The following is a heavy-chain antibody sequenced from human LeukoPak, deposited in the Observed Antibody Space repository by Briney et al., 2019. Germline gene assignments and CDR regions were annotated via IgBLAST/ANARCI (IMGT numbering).Heavy chain of an antibody. V-gene: IGHV3-21*01. CDR2: ISSSSSYI. CDR1: GFTFSSYW. CDR3: ARGNWFDP. Sequence: GGSLRLSCAASGFTFSSYWMMWIRQAPGKGLEWVSSISSSSSYIYYADSVKGRFTISRDNTENSLYLQMNSLRAEDTAVYYCARGNWFDPWGQGTLVTVSS. J-gene: IGHJ5*02.